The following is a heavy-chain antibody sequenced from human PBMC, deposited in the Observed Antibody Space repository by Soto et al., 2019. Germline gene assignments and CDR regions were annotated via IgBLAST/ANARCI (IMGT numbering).Heavy chain of an antibody. CDR1: GGSISSYY. Sequence: LSLTCTVSGGSISSYYWSWIRQPPGKGLEWIGYIYYSGSTNYNPSLKSRVTISVDTSKNQFSLKLSSVTAADTAVYYCARDHVTMVRGVIRGMDVWGQGTTVTVSS. CDR3: ARDHVTMVRGVIRGMDV. CDR2: IYYSGST. V-gene: IGHV4-59*01. D-gene: IGHD3-10*01. J-gene: IGHJ6*02.